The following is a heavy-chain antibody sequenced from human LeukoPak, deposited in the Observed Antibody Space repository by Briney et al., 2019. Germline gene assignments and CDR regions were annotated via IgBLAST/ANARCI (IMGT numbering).Heavy chain of an antibody. CDR2: IGIDSGNT. Sequence: GGSLRLSCAASVFTFSDYSMNWVRQAPGKGLEWIAYIGIDSGNTNYADSVKGRLNISGDKTTNSLYLQMNSLRVEHTAVNYCARDYKYDFDNWGQGTLVTVSS. D-gene: IGHD5-24*01. V-gene: IGHV3-48*01. CDR3: ARDYKYDFDN. CDR1: VFTFSDYS. J-gene: IGHJ4*02.